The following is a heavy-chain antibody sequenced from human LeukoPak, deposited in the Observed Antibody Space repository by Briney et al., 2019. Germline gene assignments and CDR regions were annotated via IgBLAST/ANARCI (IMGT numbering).Heavy chain of an antibody. CDR2: IWYDGSNK. CDR3: ARGGSGYDFDF. J-gene: IGHJ4*02. D-gene: IGHD5-12*01. CDR1: GFTFTSYG. V-gene: IGHV3-33*01. Sequence: GGSLRLSCAASGFTFTSYGMHWVRQAPGKGLEWVAVIWYDGSNKYYVDSVKGRFTISGDNSKNTLYLQMNSLRAEDTAVYYCARGGSGYDFDFWGQGTLVTVSS.